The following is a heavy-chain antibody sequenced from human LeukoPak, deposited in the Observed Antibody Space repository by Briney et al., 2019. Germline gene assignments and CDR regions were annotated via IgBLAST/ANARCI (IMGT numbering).Heavy chain of an antibody. CDR3: AKDRCSNGIGCYYYYMDV. Sequence: PGGSLRLSCAASGFTFSSYGMHGVRQAPGKGREGGAYIQYDGGNEQYADSVKGRFSISRDSSKNILYLQMNSLRAEDTAVYYCAKDRCSNGIGCYYYYMDVWGKGTTVTISS. V-gene: IGHV3-30*02. CDR2: IQYDGGNE. CDR1: GFTFSSYG. J-gene: IGHJ6*03. D-gene: IGHD2-8*01.